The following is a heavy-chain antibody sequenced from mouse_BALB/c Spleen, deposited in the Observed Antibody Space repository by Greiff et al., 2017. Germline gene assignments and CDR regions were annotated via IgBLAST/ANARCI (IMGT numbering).Heavy chain of an antibody. CDR2: IYPGNGGT. J-gene: IGHJ3*01. Sequence: QVQLQQPGAELVKPGASVKMSCKASGYTFTSYNMHWVKQTPGQGLEWIGAIYPGNGGTSYNQKFKGKATLTADKSSSTAYMQLSSLTSEDSAVYYCARRGYDYGFEYWGQGTLVTVSA. V-gene: IGHV1-12*01. CDR3: ARRGYDYGFEY. D-gene: IGHD2-4*01. CDR1: GYTFTSYN.